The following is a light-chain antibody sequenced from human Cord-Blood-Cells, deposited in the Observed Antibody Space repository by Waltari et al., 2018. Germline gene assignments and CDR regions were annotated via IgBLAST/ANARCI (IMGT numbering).Light chain of an antibody. J-gene: IGLJ1*01. V-gene: IGLV2-14*01. CDR3: SSYTSSSTYV. Sequence: QSALTQPASVSGSPGQPTTHSCPGTSRDVGRYNYVSWYQQHPGKAPKLMIYDVSNRPSGVSNRFSGSKSGKTASLTISGLQAEDEADYYCSSYTSSSTYVFGTGTKVTVL. CDR1: SRDVGRYNY. CDR2: DVS.